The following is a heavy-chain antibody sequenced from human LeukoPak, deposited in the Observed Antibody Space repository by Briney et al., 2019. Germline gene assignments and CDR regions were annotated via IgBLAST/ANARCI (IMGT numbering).Heavy chain of an antibody. CDR1: GGSISSYS. CDR2: ISYSGST. J-gene: IGHJ3*02. CDR3: ARDLGFGKAGIIGAFDI. Sequence: RASETLSLTCTVSGGSISSYSWSWIRQPPGKGLEWIGYISYSGSTNYNPSLKSRVTISVDTSKNQFSLKLSSVTAADTAVYYCARDLGFGKAGIIGAFDIWGQGTMVTVSS. V-gene: IGHV4-59*01. D-gene: IGHD3-10*01.